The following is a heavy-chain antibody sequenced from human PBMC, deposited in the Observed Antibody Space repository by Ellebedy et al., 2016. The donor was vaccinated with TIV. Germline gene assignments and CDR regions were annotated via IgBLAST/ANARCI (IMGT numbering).Heavy chain of an antibody. CDR1: GFTFSTFG. D-gene: IGHD3-22*01. J-gene: IGHJ4*02. CDR2: IRYDGRNK. Sequence: PGGSLRLSCAAPGFTFSTFGFHWVRQAPGKGLEWVADIRYDGRNKFYADSVKGRFTISRDDSKNTVYLQMNSLRAEDTAVYYCAKDAGSAYWGWGQGTLVTVSS. CDR3: AKDAGSAYWG. V-gene: IGHV3-30*02.